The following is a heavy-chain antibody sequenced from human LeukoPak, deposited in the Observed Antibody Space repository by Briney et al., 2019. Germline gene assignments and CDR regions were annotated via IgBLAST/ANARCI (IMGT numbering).Heavy chain of an antibody. Sequence: SETPSLTCTVSGGSISSSSYYWGWIRQPPGKGLEWIGSIYYSGSTYYNPSLKSRVTISVDTSKNQFSLKLSSVSAADTAVYYCASLGYYYYYMDVWGKGTTVTVSS. J-gene: IGHJ6*03. V-gene: IGHV4-39*01. CDR2: IYYSGST. CDR3: ASLGYYYYYMDV. CDR1: GGSISSSSYY.